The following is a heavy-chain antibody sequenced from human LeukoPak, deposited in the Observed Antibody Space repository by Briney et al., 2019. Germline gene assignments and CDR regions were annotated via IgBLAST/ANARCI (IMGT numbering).Heavy chain of an antibody. CDR1: GGSFSTSNYY. Sequence: SETLSLTCAVSGGSFSTSNYYWGWIRQPPGKGLEWIVSIFYSGSTYYNPSLRSRVTISVNTSNNQFPLKLNLVAAAATAHYFCARWESSSWYVDYWGQGTLVTVSS. J-gene: IGHJ4*02. V-gene: IGHV4-39*06. D-gene: IGHD6-13*01. CDR2: IFYSGST. CDR3: ARWESSSWYVDY.